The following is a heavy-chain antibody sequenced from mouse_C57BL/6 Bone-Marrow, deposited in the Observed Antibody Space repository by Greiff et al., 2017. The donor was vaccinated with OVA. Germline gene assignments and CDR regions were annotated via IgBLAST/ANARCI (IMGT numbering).Heavy chain of an antibody. D-gene: IGHD1-1*01. CDR3: AKITTVASSWYFDV. Sequence: VQLQQSGPGLVQPSQSLSITCTVSGFSLTSYGVHWVRQSPGKGLEWLGVIWRGGSTDYNAAFMSRLSITKDNSKSQVFFKMNSLQADDTAIYYGAKITTVASSWYFDVWGTGTTVTVSS. V-gene: IGHV2-5*01. CDR1: GFSLTSYG. CDR2: IWRGGST. J-gene: IGHJ1*03.